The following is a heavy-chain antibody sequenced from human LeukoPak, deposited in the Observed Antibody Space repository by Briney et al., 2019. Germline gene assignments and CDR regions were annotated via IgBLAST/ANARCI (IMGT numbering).Heavy chain of an antibody. D-gene: IGHD6-13*01. J-gene: IGHJ5*02. V-gene: IGHV1-8*01. CDR3: ARECSSCPWFDP. CDR1: GYTFTSYD. Sequence: ASVKVSCKASGYTFTSYDINWVRQATGQGLEWMGWMNPNSGNTGYAQKFQGRVTMTRNTSISTAYMELSSLRSEDTAVYYCARECSSCPWFDPWGQGTLVTVSS. CDR2: MNPNSGNT.